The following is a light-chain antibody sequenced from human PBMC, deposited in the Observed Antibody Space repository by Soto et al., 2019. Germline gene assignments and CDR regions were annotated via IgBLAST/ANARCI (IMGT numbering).Light chain of an antibody. J-gene: IGKJ1*01. CDR1: QSISSW. CDR2: DAS. V-gene: IGKV1-5*01. Sequence: DIQMTQSPSTLSASVGDRVTITCRASQSISSWLAWYQQKPGKAPKLLIYDASSLESGVPSRFSGNGSGTEFTLTISSLQHDDFATYYCQQYNSYPTFGQGTKVDIK. CDR3: QQYNSYPT.